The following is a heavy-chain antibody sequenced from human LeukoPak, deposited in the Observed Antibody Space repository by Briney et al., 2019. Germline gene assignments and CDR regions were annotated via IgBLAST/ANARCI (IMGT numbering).Heavy chain of an antibody. J-gene: IGHJ4*02. CDR3: AKDTIRYSSSWYTN. Sequence: GGSLRLSCAASGFTFDDYAMHWVRQAPGKGLEWVSLISGDGSNIYYADSVKGRFTISRDSSKNSLYLQMNSLRTEDTALYYCAKDTIRYSSSWYTNWGQGTLVTVSS. V-gene: IGHV3-43*02. CDR2: ISGDGSNI. D-gene: IGHD6-13*01. CDR1: GFTFDDYA.